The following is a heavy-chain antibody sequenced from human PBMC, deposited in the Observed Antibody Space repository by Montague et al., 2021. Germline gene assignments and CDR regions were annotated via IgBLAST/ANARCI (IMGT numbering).Heavy chain of an antibody. D-gene: IGHD6-13*01. CDR1: GFSFSSYW. Sequence: SLRLSCAASGFSFSSYWMHWVRQAPGKGLLWVSRITLDGSSTTFAASVKGRFTTARDNAKATLYLQMNSLSVEDTAVYYCARNLASAAPGAFDIWGQGTMVTVSS. J-gene: IGHJ3*02. V-gene: IGHV3-74*01. CDR3: ARNLASAAPGAFDI. CDR2: ITLDGSST.